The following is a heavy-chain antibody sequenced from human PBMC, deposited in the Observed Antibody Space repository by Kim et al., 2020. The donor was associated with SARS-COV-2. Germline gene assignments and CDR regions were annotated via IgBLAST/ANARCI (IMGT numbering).Heavy chain of an antibody. CDR1: GGSISSYY. Sequence: SETLSLTCTVSGGSISSYYWSWIRQPPGKGLEWIGYIYYSGSTNYNPSLKSRVTISVDTSKNQFSLKLSSVTAADTAVYYCARQGRPGSSSGHYYYYYMDVWGKGTTVTVSS. CDR3: ARQGRPGSSSGHYYYYYMDV. D-gene: IGHD6-6*01. V-gene: IGHV4-59*08. J-gene: IGHJ6*03. CDR2: IYYSGST.